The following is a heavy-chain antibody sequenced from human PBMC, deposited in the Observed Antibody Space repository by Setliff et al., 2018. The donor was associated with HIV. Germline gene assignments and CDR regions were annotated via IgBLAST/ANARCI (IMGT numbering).Heavy chain of an antibody. J-gene: IGHJ4*02. V-gene: IGHV4-59*01. CDR2: IYSSGST. D-gene: IGHD6-25*01. Sequence: PSETLSLTCTVSGGSISSNYWSWIRQPPGQGLEWIGYIYSSGSTNYNPSLKSRVTISLDTSKNQFSLKLTSVTAADTAVYYCARYSPRGYTLTGPYWGQGTLVTVSS. CDR3: ARYSPRGYTLTGPY. CDR1: GGSISSNY.